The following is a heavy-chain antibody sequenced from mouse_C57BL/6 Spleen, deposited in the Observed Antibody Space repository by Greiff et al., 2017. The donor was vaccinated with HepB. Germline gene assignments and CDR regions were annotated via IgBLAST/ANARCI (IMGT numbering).Heavy chain of an antibody. CDR1: GFTFNTYA. CDR3: VRDRDSSGYVNYAMDY. V-gene: IGHV10-3*01. J-gene: IGHJ4*01. D-gene: IGHD3-2*02. CDR2: IRSKSSNYAT. Sequence: VQLKESGGGLVQPKGSLKLSCAASGFTFNTYAMHWVRQAPGKGLEWVARIRSKSSNYATYYADSVKDRFTISRDDSQSMLYLQMNNLKTEDTAMYYCVRDRDSSGYVNYAMDYWGQGTSVTVSS.